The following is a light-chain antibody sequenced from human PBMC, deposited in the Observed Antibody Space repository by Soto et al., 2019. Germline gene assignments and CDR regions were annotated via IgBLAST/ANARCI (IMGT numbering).Light chain of an antibody. CDR1: SSNIGSNY. J-gene: IGLJ1*01. CDR2: RNN. Sequence: QSVLTQPPSASGTPGQRVTISCSGSSSNIGSNYVYWYQQLPGTAPKLLIYRNNQWPSGVPDRFSGSKSGTSASLAISGLRSEDEADYYCAAWDDSLSALYVFGTGTKLTVL. CDR3: AAWDDSLSALYV. V-gene: IGLV1-47*01.